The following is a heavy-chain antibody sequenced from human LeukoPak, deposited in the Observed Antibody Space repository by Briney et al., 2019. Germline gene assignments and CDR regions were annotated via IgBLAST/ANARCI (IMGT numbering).Heavy chain of an antibody. D-gene: IGHD2/OR15-2a*01. CDR1: GFTFSSYA. V-gene: IGHV3-23*01. CDR3: AKDSAKKYDDY. CDR2: ISGSDGST. J-gene: IGHJ4*02. Sequence: GGSLRLSCAASGFTFSSYAMSWVRQAPGQGLEWVSGISGSDGSTNYADSVKGRFTISRENSKNTLYLQMNSLRAEDTAVYYCAKDSAKKYDDYWGQGTLVTVSS.